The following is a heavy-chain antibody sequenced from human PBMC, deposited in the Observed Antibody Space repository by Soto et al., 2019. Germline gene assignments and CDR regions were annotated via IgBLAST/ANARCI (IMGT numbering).Heavy chain of an antibody. CDR2: IYYSGST. CDR1: GGSISSYY. D-gene: IGHD1-26*01. CDR3: ARFLYRNWFDP. V-gene: IGHV4-59*08. Sequence: SETLSLTCTVSGGSISSYYWSWIRQPPGKGLEWIGYIYYSGSTNYNPSLKSRVTISVDTSKNQSSLKLSSVTAADTAVYYCARFLYRNWFDPWGQGTLVTVSS. J-gene: IGHJ5*02.